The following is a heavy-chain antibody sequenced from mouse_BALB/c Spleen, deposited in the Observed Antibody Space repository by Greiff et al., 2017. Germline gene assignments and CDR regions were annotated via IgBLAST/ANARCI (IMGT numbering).Heavy chain of an antibody. CDR1: GFSLTSYG. CDR3: ARDWDYYGSIAY. Sequence: VKLQESGPGLVAPSQSLSITCTVSGFSLTSYGVHWVRQPPGKGLEWLGVIWAGGSTNYNSALMSRLSISKDNSKSQVFLKMNSLQTDDTAMYYCARDWDYYGSIAYWGQGTLVTVSA. J-gene: IGHJ3*01. V-gene: IGHV2-9*02. CDR2: IWAGGST. D-gene: IGHD1-1*01.